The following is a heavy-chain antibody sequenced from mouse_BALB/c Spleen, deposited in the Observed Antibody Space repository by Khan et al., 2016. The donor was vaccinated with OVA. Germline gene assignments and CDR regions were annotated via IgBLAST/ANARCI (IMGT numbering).Heavy chain of an antibody. V-gene: IGHV5-6-3*01. CDR3: ARVYYRYDEGYWYFDV. CDR2: INSNGGTS. J-gene: IGHJ1*01. Sequence: EVELVESGGGLVQPGGSLKLSCAASGFTFSGYGMSWVRQTPDKRLELAATINSNGGTSYYPDSVKGRFTISRDNAKTTLHLQMSSLKSEDTAMYYCARVYYRYDEGYWYFDVWGAGTTVTVSS. CDR1: GFTFSGYG. D-gene: IGHD2-14*01.